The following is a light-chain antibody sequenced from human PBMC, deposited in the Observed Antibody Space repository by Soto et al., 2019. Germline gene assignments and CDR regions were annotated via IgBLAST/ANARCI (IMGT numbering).Light chain of an antibody. V-gene: IGLV3-21*02. Sequence: SYVLTQPPSVSVAPGQTARITCGGSNIGSKSVHWYQQRPGQAPVLVVYDDSDRPSGIPERFSGSNSGNTATLTISGVEVGDEADYYCQVWDSSTDHDVFGTGTKVTVL. J-gene: IGLJ1*01. CDR3: QVWDSSTDHDV. CDR1: NIGSKS. CDR2: DDS.